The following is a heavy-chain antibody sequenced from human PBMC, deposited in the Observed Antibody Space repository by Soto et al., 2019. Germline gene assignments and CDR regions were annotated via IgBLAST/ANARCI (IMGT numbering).Heavy chain of an antibody. Sequence: PGGSLRLSCAASGFTFSSYSMNWVRQAPGKGLEWVSSISSSSSYIYYADSVKGRFTISRDNAKNSLYLQMNSLRAEDTAVYYCARAGGPVRQQLVPYYFDYWGQGTLVTVSS. J-gene: IGHJ4*02. CDR3: ARAGGPVRQQLVPYYFDY. D-gene: IGHD6-13*01. CDR1: GFTFSSYS. CDR2: ISSSSSYI. V-gene: IGHV3-21*01.